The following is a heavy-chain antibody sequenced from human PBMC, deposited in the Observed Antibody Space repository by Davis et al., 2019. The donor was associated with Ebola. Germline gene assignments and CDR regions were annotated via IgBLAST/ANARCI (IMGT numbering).Heavy chain of an antibody. V-gene: IGHV4-61*09. CDR1: GGPISSGSYY. CDR2: IYTSGST. Sequence: PSETLSLTCTVSGGPISSGSYYWSWIRQPAGKGLEWIGHIYTSGSTNYNPSLKSRVTISVDTSKNQFSLKLSSVTAADTAVYYCARDQSGWYALYYYYGMDVWGQGTTVTVSS. D-gene: IGHD6-19*01. CDR3: ARDQSGWYALYYYYGMDV. J-gene: IGHJ6*02.